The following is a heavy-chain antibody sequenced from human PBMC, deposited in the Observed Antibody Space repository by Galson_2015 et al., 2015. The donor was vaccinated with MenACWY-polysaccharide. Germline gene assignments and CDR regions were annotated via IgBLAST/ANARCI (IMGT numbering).Heavy chain of an antibody. J-gene: IGHJ5*02. CDR1: GGSISSYR. V-gene: IGHV4-59*01. CDR3: AGLMAGSPFGWFDP. D-gene: IGHD6-19*01. CDR2: IYYTGTT. Sequence: TCTVSGGSISSYRWTWIRQPPGKGLEWIGYIYYTGTTKYNPSLTSRVTISVDTSKKYFSLKLSSVTAADTAVYYCAGLMAGSPFGWFDPWGQGTLVTVSS.